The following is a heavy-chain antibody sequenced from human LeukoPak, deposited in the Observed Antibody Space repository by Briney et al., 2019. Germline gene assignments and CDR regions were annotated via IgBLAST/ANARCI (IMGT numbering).Heavy chain of an antibody. Sequence: PGGSLRLSCAASGFSFSSYEMNWVRQAPGKGLEWVSYISSSGSTIYYADSVKGRFTISRDNAKNSLYLQMNSLRAEDTAVYYCASASSHRIAAGGDYWGQGTLVTVSS. V-gene: IGHV3-48*03. CDR2: ISSSGSTI. CDR3: ASASSHRIAAGGDY. D-gene: IGHD6-13*01. J-gene: IGHJ4*02. CDR1: GFSFSSYE.